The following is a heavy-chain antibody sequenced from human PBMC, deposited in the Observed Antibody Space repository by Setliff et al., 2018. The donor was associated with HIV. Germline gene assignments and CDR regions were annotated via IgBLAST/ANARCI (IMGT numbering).Heavy chain of an antibody. CDR1: GYTFTSYG. D-gene: IGHD3-9*01. V-gene: IGHV1-18*01. Sequence: RASVKVSCKASGYTFTSYGISWVRQAPGQGLEWMGWISAYNGNTNYAQKLQGRVTMTTDTSTSTAYMELRSLRSDDTAVYYCARVGRYFDWYDHAFDIWGQGTMVTVSS. J-gene: IGHJ3*02. CDR3: ARVGRYFDWYDHAFDI. CDR2: ISAYNGNT.